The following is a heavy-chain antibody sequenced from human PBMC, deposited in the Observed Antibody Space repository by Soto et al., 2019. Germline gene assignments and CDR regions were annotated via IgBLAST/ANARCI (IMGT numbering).Heavy chain of an antibody. D-gene: IGHD3-3*01. CDR3: ARLRDDFWSGYLVLVDY. V-gene: IGHV4-59*01. Sequence: QVQLQESGPGLVKPSETLSLTCTVSGGSISSYYWNWIRHTPGKGLEWVGYIYNSGRTHYNPSLRSRVTISGDTSRNQFYLKLTSVTAADTALYYCARLRDDFWSGYLVLVDYWGQGTLVTVSS. CDR2: IYNSGRT. CDR1: GGSISSYY. J-gene: IGHJ4*02.